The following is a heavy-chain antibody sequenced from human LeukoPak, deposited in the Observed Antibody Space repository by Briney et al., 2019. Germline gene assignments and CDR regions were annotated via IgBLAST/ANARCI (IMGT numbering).Heavy chain of an antibody. CDR2: ITGSGSTT. V-gene: IGHV3-23*01. CDR3: AKEKGYSSGWEHFDY. Sequence: GGSLTLSCAACRFTFSSYAMSWARQAPGKGLEWVSAITGSGSTTYYGDSVKARFTISRDNSMNTLYLQMNSLGAEDTAVYYCAKEKGYSSGWEHFDYWGQGTLVTVSS. D-gene: IGHD6-19*01. J-gene: IGHJ4*02. CDR1: RFTFSSYA.